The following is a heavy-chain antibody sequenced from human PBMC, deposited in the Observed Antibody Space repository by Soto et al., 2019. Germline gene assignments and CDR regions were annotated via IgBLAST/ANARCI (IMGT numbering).Heavy chain of an antibody. D-gene: IGHD6-6*01. CDR3: ARDGGYSSCRFDP. V-gene: IGHV1-3*01. J-gene: IGHJ5*02. CDR2: INAGNGNT. CDR1: GYTFTSYA. Sequence: QVQLVQSGAEVKKPGASVKVSCKASGYTFTSYAMHWVRQDPGQRLEWMGWINAGNGNTKYSQKFQGRVTITRDPSASTAYMELSSLRSEDTAVYYCARDGGYSSCRFDPWGQGTLVTVSS.